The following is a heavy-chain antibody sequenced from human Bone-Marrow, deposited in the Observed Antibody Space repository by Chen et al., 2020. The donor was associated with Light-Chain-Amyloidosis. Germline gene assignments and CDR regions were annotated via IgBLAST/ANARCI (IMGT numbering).Heavy chain of an antibody. CDR3: ARWAVSYRDDDLQY. CDR2: INHNGRT. D-gene: IGHD3-10*01. J-gene: IGHJ1*01. CDR1: GGSFSGYY. Sequence: QVQLQQWGAGMLKPSETLSLTCGVYGGSFSGYYWSWIRQPPGKGLEWIGEINHNGRTNYNPSLKTRVTISTDTSNRRFSLKLTSVTAADTAVYFCARWAVSYRDDDLQYWSQGTLVTVSS. V-gene: IGHV4-34*01.